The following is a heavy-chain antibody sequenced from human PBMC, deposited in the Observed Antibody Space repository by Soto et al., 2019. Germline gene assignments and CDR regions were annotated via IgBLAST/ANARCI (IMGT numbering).Heavy chain of an antibody. V-gene: IGHV1-8*01. D-gene: IGHD3-10*01. CDR1: GYTFTSYD. Sequence: SVKVSCKASGYTFTSYDINCVRQATGQGLEWMGWMDPDIGXAXXXXXXXGXXXXAXDAXXGAXXXXXXXXXXXXTAVYYCAILLGWFDPWGQGTLVTVSS. J-gene: IGHJ5*02. CDR3: AILLGWFDP. CDR2: MDPDIGXA.